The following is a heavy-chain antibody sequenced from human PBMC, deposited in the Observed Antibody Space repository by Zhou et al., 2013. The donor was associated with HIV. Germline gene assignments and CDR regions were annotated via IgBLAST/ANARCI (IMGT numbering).Heavy chain of an antibody. V-gene: IGHV1-69*13. CDR2: IIPIFGTA. J-gene: IGHJ4*02. CDR3: ARSGPTIETSTDLDC. CDR1: GYTLTGYD. D-gene: IGHD3-10*01. Sequence: QVQLVQSGAEVKRPGASVKVSCKASGYTLTGYDVSWVRQAPGQGLEWMGGIIPIFGTANYAQKFQGRVTITADESTSTGYMELSGLTSEDAGVYYCARSGPTIETSTDLDCWGQGTLVTVSS.